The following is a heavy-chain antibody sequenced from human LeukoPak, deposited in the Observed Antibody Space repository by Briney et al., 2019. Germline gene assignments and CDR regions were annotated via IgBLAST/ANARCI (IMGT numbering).Heavy chain of an antibody. D-gene: IGHD2-2*01. J-gene: IGHJ4*02. CDR1: GFTFSSYA. V-gene: IGHV3-30-3*01. Sequence: GGSLRLSCAASGFTFSSYAVHWVRQAPGKGLEWVAVISYDGSNKYYADSVKGRFTISRDNSKNTLYLQMNSLRAEDTAVYYCARGRGVVPAAIDYWGQGTLVTVSS. CDR2: ISYDGSNK. CDR3: ARGRGVVPAAIDY.